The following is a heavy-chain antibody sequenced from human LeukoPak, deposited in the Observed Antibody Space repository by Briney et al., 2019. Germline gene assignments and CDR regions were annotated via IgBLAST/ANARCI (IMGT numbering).Heavy chain of an antibody. D-gene: IGHD3-3*01. V-gene: IGHV4-31*03. J-gene: IGHJ4*02. CDR3: ARAGLEWLANFDY. CDR2: IYYSGST. Sequence: PSETLSLTCTVSGGSISSVGYYWSWIRQHPGKGLEWIGYIYYSGSTYYNPSLKSRVTISVDTSKNQFSLKLSSVTAADTAVYYCARAGLEWLANFDYWGQGTLVTVSS. CDR1: GGSISSVGYY.